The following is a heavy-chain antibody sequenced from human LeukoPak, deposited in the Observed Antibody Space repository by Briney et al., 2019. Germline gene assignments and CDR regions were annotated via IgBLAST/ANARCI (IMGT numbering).Heavy chain of an antibody. CDR1: GGFISSDGYY. Sequence: SETLSLTCTVSGGFISSDGYYWSWLRQHPGKGLEWIGYIYNSGSTDYNPSPKSRATISADTSKNQFSLKPSSVTAADTAMYYCARGPRGSLNWFDPWGQGTLVTVSS. CDR2: IYNSGST. D-gene: IGHD3-10*01. CDR3: ARGPRGSLNWFDP. V-gene: IGHV4-31*03. J-gene: IGHJ5*02.